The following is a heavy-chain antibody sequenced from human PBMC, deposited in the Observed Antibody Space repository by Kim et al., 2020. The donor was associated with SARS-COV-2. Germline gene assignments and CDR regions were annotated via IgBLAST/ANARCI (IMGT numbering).Heavy chain of an antibody. J-gene: IGHJ4*02. CDR2: IWYDGSNK. V-gene: IGHV3-33*01. CDR3: ARGENSGSYYGAY. Sequence: GGSLRLSCAASGFTFSSYGMHWVRQAPGKGLEWVAVIWYDGSNKYYADSVKGRFTISRDNSKNTLYLQMNSLRAEDTAVYYCARGENSGSYYGAYWGQGTLVTVSS. CDR1: GFTFSSYG. D-gene: IGHD1-26*01.